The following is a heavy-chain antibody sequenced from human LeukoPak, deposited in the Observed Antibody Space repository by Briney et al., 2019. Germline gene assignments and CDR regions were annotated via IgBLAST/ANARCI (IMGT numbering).Heavy chain of an antibody. D-gene: IGHD3-16*02. CDR2: INHSGST. V-gene: IGHV4-34*01. CDR1: GGSFSGYY. CDR3: ARRARYDYVWGSYRPDAFDI. Sequence: SETLSLTCAGYGGSFSGYYWSWIRQPPGKGLEWIGEINHSGSTNYNPSLKSRVTISVDTSKNQFSLKLSSVTAADTAVYYCARRARYDYVWGSYRPDAFDIWGQGTMVTVSS. J-gene: IGHJ3*02.